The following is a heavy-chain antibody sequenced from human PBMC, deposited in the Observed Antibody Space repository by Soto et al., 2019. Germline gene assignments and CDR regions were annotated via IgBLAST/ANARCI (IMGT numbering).Heavy chain of an antibody. D-gene: IGHD5-18*01. V-gene: IGHV4-30-4*01. Sequence: PSETLSLTCTVSGGSISSGDYYWSWIRQPPGKGLEWIGYIYYSGSTYYNPSLKSRVTISVDTSKNQFSLKLSSVTAADTAVYYCASLLDTAMVTSVGYFDYWGQGTLVTVSS. CDR2: IYYSGST. J-gene: IGHJ4*02. CDR3: ASLLDTAMVTSVGYFDY. CDR1: GGSISSGDYY.